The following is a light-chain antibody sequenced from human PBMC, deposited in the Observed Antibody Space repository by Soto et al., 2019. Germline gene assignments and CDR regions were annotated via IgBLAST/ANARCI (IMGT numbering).Light chain of an antibody. Sequence: DIQMTQSPSTLSASVGDRVTITCRASKNIGNWLAWYQQKPGKTPDLLIYDASSLESGVPLRFSGSGSGTEFTLTISSLQTDDSATYYCQQYNDEPWTFGQGTKVGIK. CDR3: QQYNDEPWT. CDR1: KNIGNW. CDR2: DAS. V-gene: IGKV1-5*01. J-gene: IGKJ1*01.